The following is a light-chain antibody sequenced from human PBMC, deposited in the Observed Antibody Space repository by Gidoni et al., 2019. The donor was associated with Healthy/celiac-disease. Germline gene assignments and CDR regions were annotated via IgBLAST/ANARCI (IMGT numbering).Light chain of an antibody. CDR2: GAS. J-gene: IGKJ1*01. CDR3: QQYNNWPRT. V-gene: IGKV3-15*01. Sequence: MVLTPSPATLSVSPGERATLSCRPSQSVSSNLDWYQQKPGQAPRLLIYGASTRATGIPARFSGSGSGTEFTLTISSLQSEDFAVYYCQQYNNWPRTFGQGTKVEIK. CDR1: QSVSSN.